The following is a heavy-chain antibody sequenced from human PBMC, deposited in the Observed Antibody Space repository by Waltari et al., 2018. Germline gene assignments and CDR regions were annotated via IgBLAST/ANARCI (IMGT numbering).Heavy chain of an antibody. CDR3: ARVGQQRPTAHYYYYMDV. D-gene: IGHD6-25*01. J-gene: IGHJ6*03. V-gene: IGHV1-69*14. Sequence: QVQLVQSGAEVKKPGSSVKVSCKASGGTFSSYAISWGREAPGQGLEWMGGSIPNFGTANYAKKFQGRVTITADKSTSTAYMELSSLRSEDTAGYYCARVGQQRPTAHYYYYMDVWGKGTTVTVSS. CDR1: GGTFSSYA. CDR2: SIPNFGTA.